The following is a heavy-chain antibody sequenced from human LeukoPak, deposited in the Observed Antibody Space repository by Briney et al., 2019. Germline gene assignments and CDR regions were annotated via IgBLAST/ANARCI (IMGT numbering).Heavy chain of an antibody. CDR1: GFTFSSDA. CDR3: AKNLGASASSIN. CDR2: ISGGGDYT. V-gene: IGHV3-23*01. D-gene: IGHD1-26*01. Sequence: GGSLRLSCAASGFTFSSDAMTRVRQAPGKGLGWVSAISGGGDYTYHADSVKDRFTISRDNSKNILYLQMNSLRAEDTALYYCAKNLGASASSINWGQGTLVTVTS. J-gene: IGHJ4*02.